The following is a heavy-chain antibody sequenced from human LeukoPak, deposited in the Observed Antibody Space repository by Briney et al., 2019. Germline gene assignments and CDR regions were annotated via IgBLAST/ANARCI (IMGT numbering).Heavy chain of an antibody. CDR3: ARADTYLMAFGI. Sequence: GGSLRLSCAASGFTFSSYSMNWVRQAPGKGLEWVSYISSSSSSIYYADSVKDRFTISRDNAKNSLYLQMNSLRAEDTAVYYCARADTYLMAFGIWGQGTMVTVSS. CDR2: ISSSSSSI. J-gene: IGHJ3*02. V-gene: IGHV3-48*04. CDR1: GFTFSSYS.